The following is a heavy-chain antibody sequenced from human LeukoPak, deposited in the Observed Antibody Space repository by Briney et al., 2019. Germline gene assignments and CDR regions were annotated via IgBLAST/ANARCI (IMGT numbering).Heavy chain of an antibody. CDR2: INTDGSFT. Sequence: PGGSLRLSCAASGFTFSSYWMYWVRQAPGKGLVWVSRINTDGSFTSDADSVKGRVTISRDNTKNTLYLQMNSLRAEDTAVYYCARAMVGATNGFEYWGQGILVTVSS. V-gene: IGHV3-74*01. CDR3: ARAMVGATNGFEY. D-gene: IGHD1-26*01. CDR1: GFTFSSYW. J-gene: IGHJ4*02.